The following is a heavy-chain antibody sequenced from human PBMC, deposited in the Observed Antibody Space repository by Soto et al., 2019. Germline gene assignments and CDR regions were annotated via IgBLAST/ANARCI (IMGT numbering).Heavy chain of an antibody. CDR3: ARTPLLGYFDY. Sequence: EVQLVESGGGLVKPGGSLRLSCAASGFTFSSYSMHWVRQATGKGLEWVSSISSSSSYIYYADSVKGRFTISRDNAKNSRYLQMNSLRAEDTAVYYCARTPLLGYFDYWGQGTLVTVSS. D-gene: IGHD1-26*01. V-gene: IGHV3-21*01. J-gene: IGHJ4*02. CDR2: ISSSSSYI. CDR1: GFTFSSYS.